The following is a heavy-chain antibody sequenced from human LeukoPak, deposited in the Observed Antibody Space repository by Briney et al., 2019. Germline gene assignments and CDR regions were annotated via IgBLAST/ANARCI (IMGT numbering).Heavy chain of an antibody. CDR3: ARIITYYYDSSGYYPYFDY. CDR2: IYYSGST. D-gene: IGHD3-22*01. CDR1: GGSISSSSYY. Sequence: KPSETLSLTCPVSGGSISSSSYYWGWIRQPPGKGLEWIGYIYYSGSTNYNPSLKSRVTISVDTSKNQFSLKLSSVTAADTAVYYCARIITYYYDSSGYYPYFDYWGQGTLVTVSS. V-gene: IGHV4-61*05. J-gene: IGHJ4*02.